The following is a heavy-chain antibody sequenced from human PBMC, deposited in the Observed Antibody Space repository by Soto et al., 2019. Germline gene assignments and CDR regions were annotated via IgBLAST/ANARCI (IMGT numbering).Heavy chain of an antibody. CDR3: ARAGYYDSSGYQSDYYGMDV. J-gene: IGHJ6*02. Sequence: ASVKVSCKASGGTFSSYAISWVRQAPGQGLEWMGGINPSGGSTSYAQKFQGRVTMTRDTSTSTVYMELSSLRSEDTAVYYCARAGYYDSSGYQSDYYGMDVWGQGTTVTVSS. D-gene: IGHD3-22*01. CDR2: INPSGGST. CDR1: GGTFSSYA. V-gene: IGHV1-46*01.